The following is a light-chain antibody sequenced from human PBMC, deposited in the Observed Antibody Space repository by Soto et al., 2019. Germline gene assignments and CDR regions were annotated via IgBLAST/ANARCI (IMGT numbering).Light chain of an antibody. J-gene: IGLJ2*01. CDR1: SGHSSYA. CDR3: QTWGTGVV. V-gene: IGLV4-69*01. Sequence: QSVLTQSPSASASLGASVKLTCTLSSGHSSYAIAWHQQQPEKGPRYLMKLNSDGSHSKGDGIPDRFSGSSSGAERYLTISSLQSEDEADYYCQTWGTGVVLGGGTKLTVL. CDR2: LNSDGSH.